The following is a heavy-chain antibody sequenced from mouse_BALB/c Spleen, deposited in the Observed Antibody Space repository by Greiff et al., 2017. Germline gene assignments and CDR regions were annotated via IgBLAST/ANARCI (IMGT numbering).Heavy chain of an antibody. CDR3: ASYYRYDGYAMDY. Sequence: VQLKQSGPGLVQPSQSLSITCTVSGFSLTSYGVHWVRQSPGKGLEWLGVIWSGGSTDYNAAFISRLSISKDNSKSQVFFKMNSLQANDTAIYYCASYYRYDGYAMDYWGQGTSVTVSS. D-gene: IGHD2-14*01. CDR1: GFSLTSYG. V-gene: IGHV2-2*02. CDR2: IWSGGST. J-gene: IGHJ4*01.